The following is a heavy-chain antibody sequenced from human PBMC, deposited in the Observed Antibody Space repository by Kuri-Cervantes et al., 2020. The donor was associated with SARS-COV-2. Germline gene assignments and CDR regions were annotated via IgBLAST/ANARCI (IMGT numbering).Heavy chain of an antibody. CDR3: ARGKQQMVPHYFDY. CDR2: ISYDGSNN. CDR1: GVTFSSYA. V-gene: IGHV3-30*04. Sequence: GGSLRLSCAASGVTFSSYAKHWVRQAPGKGLEWVAVISYDGSNNYYADSMKGRFTISRDNSKNTLYLQMNSLRAEDTAVYYCARGKQQMVPHYFDYWGQGTLVTVSS. D-gene: IGHD6-13*01. J-gene: IGHJ4*02.